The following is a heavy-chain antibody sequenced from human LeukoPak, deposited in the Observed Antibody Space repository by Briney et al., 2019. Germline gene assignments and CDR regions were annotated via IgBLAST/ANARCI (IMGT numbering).Heavy chain of an antibody. CDR3: AREGAMVRGVIIRYYFDY. CDR1: GFTFSSYS. J-gene: IGHJ4*02. CDR2: ISSSSSYI. D-gene: IGHD3-10*01. V-gene: IGHV3-21*01. Sequence: TGGSLRLSCAASGFTFSSYSMNWVRQAPGKGLEWVSSISSSSSYIYYADSVKGRFTISRDNAKNSLYLQMNSLRAEDTAVYYCAREGAMVRGVIIRYYFDYWGQGTLVTVSS.